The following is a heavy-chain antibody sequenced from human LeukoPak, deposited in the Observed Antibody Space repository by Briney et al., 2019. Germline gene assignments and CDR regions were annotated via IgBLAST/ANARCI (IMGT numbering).Heavy chain of an antibody. CDR2: LSYDDSTI. CDR1: GGSFSGYY. V-gene: IGHV3-11*01. J-gene: IGHJ2*01. CDR3: ARAYSSTWSSRYFDL. Sequence: LSLTCAVFGGSFSGYYMSWIRQAPGKGLEWVSYLSYDDSTIYYTDSVKGRFTISRDNAKSSLYLQMNSLRAEDTAVYYCARAYSSTWSSRYFDLWGRGTLVTVSS. D-gene: IGHD6-13*01.